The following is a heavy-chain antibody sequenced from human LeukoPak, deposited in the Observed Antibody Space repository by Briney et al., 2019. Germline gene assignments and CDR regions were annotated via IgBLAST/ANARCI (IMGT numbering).Heavy chain of an antibody. J-gene: IGHJ6*03. CDR3: ARDPYSGSYGNYYYYFMDV. Sequence: GGSLRLSCAPSGFTFDKYAMHWVRQAPGKGLEWVSLISRDGKNPYYADSVKGRFTISRDNSKNSLFLQMNSLRAEDTAVYYCARDPYSGSYGNYYYYFMDVWGKGTTVTISS. CDR1: GFTFDKYA. D-gene: IGHD1-26*01. CDR2: ISRDGKNP. V-gene: IGHV3-43D*03.